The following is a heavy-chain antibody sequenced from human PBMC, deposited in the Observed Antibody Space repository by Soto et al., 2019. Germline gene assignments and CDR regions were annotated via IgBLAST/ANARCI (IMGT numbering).Heavy chain of an antibody. V-gene: IGHV3-23*01. Sequence: GGSLRLSCGASGFTFGGYAVSWVRRAPGKGLEWVSGISGSGRITRYADSVKGRFIISRDNFKNTLFLQMNSLRAEDTAVYYCAKDVHYDIVTGIEYFHHWAQGSLVIVSS. J-gene: IGHJ1*01. CDR2: ISGSGRIT. CDR3: AKDVHYDIVTGIEYFHH. D-gene: IGHD3-9*01. CDR1: GFTFGGYA.